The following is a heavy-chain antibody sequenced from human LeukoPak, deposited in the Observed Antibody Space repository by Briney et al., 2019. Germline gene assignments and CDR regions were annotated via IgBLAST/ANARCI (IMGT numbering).Heavy chain of an antibody. Sequence: SVKVSCKXSGGTFSSYAISWVRQAPGQGLEWMGGIIPIFGTANYAQKFQGRVTITTDESTSTAYMELSSLRSEDTAVYYCATGPYNWNDGRYFDYWGQGTLVTVSS. CDR3: ATGPYNWNDGRYFDY. CDR2: IIPIFGTA. J-gene: IGHJ4*02. D-gene: IGHD1-20*01. V-gene: IGHV1-69*05. CDR1: GGTFSSYA.